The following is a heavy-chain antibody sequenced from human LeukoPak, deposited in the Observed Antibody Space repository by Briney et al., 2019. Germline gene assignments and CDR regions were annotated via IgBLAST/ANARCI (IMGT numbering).Heavy chain of an antibody. V-gene: IGHV3-7*01. D-gene: IGHD3-10*01. Sequence: GGSLRLSCAASGFTFSSYWMSWVRQAPGKGLEWVANIKQDGSEKYYVDSVKGRFTISRDNSRNTLYLQLSSLRPEDTAVYYCVKDRGGLARDFDQWGQGTLVTVSS. CDR3: VKDRGGLARDFDQ. CDR2: IKQDGSEK. J-gene: IGHJ4*02. CDR1: GFTFSSYW.